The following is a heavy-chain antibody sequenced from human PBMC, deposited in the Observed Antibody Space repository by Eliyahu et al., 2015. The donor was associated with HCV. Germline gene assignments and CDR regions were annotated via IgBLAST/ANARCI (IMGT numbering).Heavy chain of an antibody. CDR2: IRGSGDYT. D-gene: IGHD3-10*01. J-gene: IGHJ4*02. V-gene: IGHV3-23*01. CDR3: ANYGLGSNGIDH. CDR1: GFTFSSYA. Sequence: EVQLLESGGGLVQPGGSLRLSXXASGFTFSSYAMSWVRQAPGKGLEWVSAIRGSGDYTYYADSVKGRFTISRDNSKNTLYLQMNGLRAEDTAVYYCANYGLGSNGIDHWGQGTLVTVSS.